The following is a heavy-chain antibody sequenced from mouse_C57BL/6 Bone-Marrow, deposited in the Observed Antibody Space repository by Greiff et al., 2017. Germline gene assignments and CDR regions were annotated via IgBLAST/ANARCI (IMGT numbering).Heavy chain of an antibody. Sequence: QVQLQQPGAELVRPGSSVKLSCKASGYTFTSYWMHWVKQRPIQGLEWIGNIDPSDSETHYNQKFKDKATLTVDKSSSTAYMQRSSMTSEDSAVYYCARGGLNWDWFAYWGQGTLVTVSA. D-gene: IGHD4-1*01. J-gene: IGHJ3*01. CDR3: ARGGLNWDWFAY. CDR2: IDPSDSET. CDR1: GYTFTSYW. V-gene: IGHV1-52*01.